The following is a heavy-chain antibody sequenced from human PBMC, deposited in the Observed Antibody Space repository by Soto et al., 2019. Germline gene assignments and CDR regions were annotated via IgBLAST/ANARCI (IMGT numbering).Heavy chain of an antibody. CDR2: ISAYNGNT. Sequence: ASVKVSCKASGYTFTSYGISWVRQAPGQGLEWMGWISAYNGNTNYAQKLQGRVTMTTDTSTSTAYMELRSLRSDDTAVYYCARDLAGTPHNWFDPWGQGTLVTVSS. D-gene: IGHD3-10*01. CDR1: GYTFTSYG. J-gene: IGHJ5*02. CDR3: ARDLAGTPHNWFDP. V-gene: IGHV1-18*04.